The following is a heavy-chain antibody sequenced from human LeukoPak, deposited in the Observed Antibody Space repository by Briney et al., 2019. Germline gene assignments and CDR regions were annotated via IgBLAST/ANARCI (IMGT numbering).Heavy chain of an antibody. CDR2: ISYDGGHK. J-gene: IGHJ4*02. CDR1: GFTFSSYG. CDR3: AKRMGPSIAATDLDY. V-gene: IGHV3-30*18. D-gene: IGHD6-13*01. Sequence: GGSLRLSCAASGFTFSSYGMHWVRQAPGKGLEWVALISYDGGHKYYADSVKGRFTISRDNSKNTLYLQMNSLRAEDTAVYYCAKRMGPSIAATDLDYWGQGTLVTVSS.